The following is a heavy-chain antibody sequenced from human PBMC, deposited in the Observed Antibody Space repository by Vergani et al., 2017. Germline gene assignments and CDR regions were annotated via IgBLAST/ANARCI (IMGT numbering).Heavy chain of an antibody. V-gene: IGHV3-21*01. J-gene: IGHJ3*02. CDR2: ISSSSSYI. D-gene: IGHD3-22*01. CDR1: GFTFSSYS. CDR3: ARDRGYDTGLDAFDI. Sequence: EVHLVESGGGSVQPGGSLRLSCAASGFTFSSYSMNWVRQAPGKGLEWVSSISSSSSYIYYADSVKGRFTISRDNAKNSLYLQMNSLRAEDTAVYYCARDRGYDTGLDAFDIWGQGTMVTVSS.